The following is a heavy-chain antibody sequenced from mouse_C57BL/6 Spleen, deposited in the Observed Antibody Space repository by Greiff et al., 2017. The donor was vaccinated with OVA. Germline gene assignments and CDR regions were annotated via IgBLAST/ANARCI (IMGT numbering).Heavy chain of an antibody. CDR1: GFTFSDYY. Sequence: EVQLVESGGGLVQPGGSLKLSCAASGFTFSDYYMYWVRQTPEKRLEWVAYISNGGGSTYYPDTVKGRFTISRDNAKNTLYLQMSRLKSEDTAMYYCARSYYGSPLPMDYWGQGTSVTVSS. V-gene: IGHV5-12*01. CDR2: ISNGGGST. J-gene: IGHJ4*01. CDR3: ARSYYGSPLPMDY. D-gene: IGHD1-1*01.